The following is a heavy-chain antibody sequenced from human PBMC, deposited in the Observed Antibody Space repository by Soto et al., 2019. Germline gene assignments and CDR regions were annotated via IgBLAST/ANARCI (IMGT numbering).Heavy chain of an antibody. Sequence: SETLSLTCTVSGGSVSSGIYYWSWIRQPPGKGLELIGYIYYSGSTNYNPSLKSRVTISVDTSKNQFSLKLSSVTTADTAVYYCARVGYNERSDYLSNWFDPWGQGTLVTVSS. J-gene: IGHJ5*02. CDR1: GGSVSSGIYY. CDR2: IYYSGST. V-gene: IGHV4-61*01. CDR3: ARVGYNERSDYLSNWFDP. D-gene: IGHD3-22*01.